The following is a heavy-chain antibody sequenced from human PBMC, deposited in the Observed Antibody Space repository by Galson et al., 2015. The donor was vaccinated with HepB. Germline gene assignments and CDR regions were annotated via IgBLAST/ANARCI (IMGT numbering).Heavy chain of an antibody. CDR1: GDSVSSNSSL. V-gene: IGHV6-1*01. J-gene: IGHJ4*02. D-gene: IGHD5-24*01. CDR3: ARVLRLRKGYKSPFDY. CDR2: TYYRSKWNN. Sequence: CAISGDSVSSNSSLWNWIRQSPSRGLEWLGRTYYRSKWNNDYAFSVKSRISITSDTSKNHFSLQLNSVTPEDTAVYFCARVLRLRKGYKSPFDYWGQGTLVTVSS.